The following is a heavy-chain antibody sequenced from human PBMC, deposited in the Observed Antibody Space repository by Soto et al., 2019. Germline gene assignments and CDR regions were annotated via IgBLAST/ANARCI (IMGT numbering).Heavy chain of an antibody. D-gene: IGHD2-2*01. V-gene: IGHV4-38-2*01. J-gene: IGHJ6*02. Sequence: SETLSLTCAVSGYSISSGYYWGWLRQPPGKGLEWIGRIYHSGSTYYNPSLKSRVTISVDTSKNQFSLKLSSVTAADTAVYYCARGRVVVVPAATYYYYYGMDVWGQGTTVTVSS. CDR3: ARGRVVVVPAATYYYYYGMDV. CDR1: GYSISSGYY. CDR2: IYHSGST.